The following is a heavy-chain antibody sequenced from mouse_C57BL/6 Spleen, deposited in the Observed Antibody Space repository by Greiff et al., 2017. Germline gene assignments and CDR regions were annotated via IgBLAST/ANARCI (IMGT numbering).Heavy chain of an antibody. D-gene: IGHD3-2*02. CDR2: IYPYNGVS. CDR3: ARNGAQARGAWFAY. Sequence: EVQLQQSGPELVKPGASVKISCKASGYSFTGYYMHWVKQSPGNILEWIGYIYPYNGVSSYNQKFKGKATLTVDKSSSTAYMELRSLTSEDSAVYYCARNGAQARGAWFAYWGQGTLVTVSA. CDR1: GYSFTGYY. V-gene: IGHV1-31*01. J-gene: IGHJ3*01.